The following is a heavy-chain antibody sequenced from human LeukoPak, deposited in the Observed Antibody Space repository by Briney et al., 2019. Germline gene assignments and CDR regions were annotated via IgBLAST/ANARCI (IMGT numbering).Heavy chain of an antibody. CDR2: MNPNSGNT. V-gene: IGHV1-8*01. J-gene: IGHJ6*02. Sequence: ASVKVSCKASGYTFTSYDINWVRQATGQGLEWMGWMNPNSGNTGYAQKFQGRVTMTRNTSISTAYMELSSLRSEDTAVYYCARGYCSSTSCYADRYYYYGMDVWGQGTTVTVSS. CDR1: GYTFTSYD. D-gene: IGHD2-2*01. CDR3: ARGYCSSTSCYADRYYYYGMDV.